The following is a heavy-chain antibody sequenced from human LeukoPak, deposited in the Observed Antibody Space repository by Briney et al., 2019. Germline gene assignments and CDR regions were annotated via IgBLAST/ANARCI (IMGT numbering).Heavy chain of an antibody. V-gene: IGHV4-59*12. J-gene: IGHJ4*02. CDR2: IYYSGST. CDR1: GGSISSYY. D-gene: IGHD1-26*01. Sequence: TSETLSLTCTVSGGSISSYYWSWIRQPPGKGLEWIGYIYYSGSTNYNPSLKSRVTISVDTSKNQFSLKLSSVTAADTAVYYCARDSAPPEVGADLDYWGQGTLVTVSS. CDR3: ARDSAPPEVGADLDY.